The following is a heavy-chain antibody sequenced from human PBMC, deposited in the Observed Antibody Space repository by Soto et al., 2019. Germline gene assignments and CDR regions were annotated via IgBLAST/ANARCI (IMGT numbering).Heavy chain of an antibody. CDR2: ISAYNGNT. D-gene: IGHD2-15*01. CDR1: GYTFTSYG. V-gene: IGHV1-18*01. CDR3: ASDRSGSPGY. J-gene: IGHJ4*02. Sequence: QVQLVQSGAEVKKPGASVKVSCKASGYTFTSYGISWVRQAPGQGLDWMGGISAYNGNTSYAQKLQGRVTMTTDTSTTTDNMEPGSLSSDDTAVYYCASDRSGSPGYWGQGTLVTVAS.